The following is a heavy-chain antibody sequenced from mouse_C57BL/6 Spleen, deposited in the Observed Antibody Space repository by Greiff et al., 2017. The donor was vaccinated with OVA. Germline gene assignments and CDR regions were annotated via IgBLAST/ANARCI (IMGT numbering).Heavy chain of an antibody. J-gene: IGHJ4*01. CDR2: INPYNGGT. CDR3: ARDDFYCSYGGDAMDY. Sequence: EVQLQQSGPVLVKPGASVKMSCKASGYTFTDYYMNWVKQSHGKSLEWIGVINPYNGGTSYNQKFKGKATLTVDKSSSTAYMELNSLTSEDSAVYYCARDDFYCSYGGDAMDYWGQGTSVTVSS. CDR1: GYTFTDYY. D-gene: IGHD1-1*01. V-gene: IGHV1-19*01.